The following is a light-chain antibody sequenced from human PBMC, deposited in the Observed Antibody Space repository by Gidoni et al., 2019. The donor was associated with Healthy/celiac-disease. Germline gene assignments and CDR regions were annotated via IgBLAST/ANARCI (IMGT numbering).Light chain of an antibody. Sequence: IQMTQSPSSLSASVGARVTITCRASQSISSYFNWYQQKPGKAPKLLIYADSSLHSGVPSSFSGSGSGTDFTLTISRLQPEDFATYYCQQSYRTPLTFGGGTKVEIK. J-gene: IGKJ4*01. CDR2: ADS. CDR1: QSISSY. V-gene: IGKV1-39*01. CDR3: QQSYRTPLT.